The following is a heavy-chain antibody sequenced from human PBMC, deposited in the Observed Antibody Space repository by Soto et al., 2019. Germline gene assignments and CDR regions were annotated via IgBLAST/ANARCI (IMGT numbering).Heavy chain of an antibody. V-gene: IGHV1-45*02. CDR1: GNTFTYVY. CDR3: AADATAWQQMVPSDY. D-gene: IGHD2-8*01. Sequence: SVKVSCKGSGNTFTYVYLHWVRQAPGQALEWMGWITPFNGNTKYAQKFQDRVTFTGDTSLNTAYMELSRLTSEDTAIYYCAADATAWQQMVPSDYWGQGTLVTVSS. J-gene: IGHJ4*02. CDR2: ITPFNGNT.